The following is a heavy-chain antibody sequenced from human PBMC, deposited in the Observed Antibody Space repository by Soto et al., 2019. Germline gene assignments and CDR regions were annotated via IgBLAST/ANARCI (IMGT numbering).Heavy chain of an antibody. Sequence: QVLLVQSGAEVKKPGSSVKVSCKASGGTFSGKTFNGVRQAPGQGLGWMGGIIPIFYTTNYAQKFQGRVTITADKSTSTAYMELSSLRSEDTAVYYCASRNSGNDYWGQGTLVTVSS. D-gene: IGHD6-19*01. CDR3: ASRNSGNDY. J-gene: IGHJ4*02. V-gene: IGHV1-69*06. CDR2: IIPIFYTT. CDR1: GGTFSGKT.